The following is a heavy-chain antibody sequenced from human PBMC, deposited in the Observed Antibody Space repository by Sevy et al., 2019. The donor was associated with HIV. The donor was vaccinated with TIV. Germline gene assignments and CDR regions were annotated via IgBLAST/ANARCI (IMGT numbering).Heavy chain of an antibody. J-gene: IGHJ4*02. D-gene: IGHD4-17*01. V-gene: IGHV3-33*01. CDR2: IWFDGSNT. CDR3: ARDLEFYDSGDYGPAFMPDY. CDR1: GFTFSSYG. Sequence: GGYLRLSCAASGFTFSSYGMHWVRQGPGKGLEWVAVIWFDGSNTYYADSVKGRFTSSRDIAKNTLHLQMNSLRAEDTAVYYCARDLEFYDSGDYGPAFMPDYWGQGTLVIVSS.